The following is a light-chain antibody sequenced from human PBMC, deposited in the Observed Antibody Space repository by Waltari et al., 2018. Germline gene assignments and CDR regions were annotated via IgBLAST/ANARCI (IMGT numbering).Light chain of an antibody. CDR1: QSVGSN. CDR2: GAS. J-gene: IGKJ4*01. V-gene: IGKV3-15*01. CDR3: QHYDEQPLT. Sequence: EIVMTQSPSTLSVSPGEGVTLSCRASQSVGSNLAWYQQEPGQAPRLLIFGASTRAAGIPARFGGSGSGTEFALTISSLQSEDSAVYFCQHYDEQPLTFGGGTKVEIK.